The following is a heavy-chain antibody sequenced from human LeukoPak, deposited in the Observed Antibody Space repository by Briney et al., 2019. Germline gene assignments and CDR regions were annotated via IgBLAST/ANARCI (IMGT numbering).Heavy chain of an antibody. CDR3: ARDLTYCYGSSAPY. V-gene: IGHV3-48*01. Sequence: GGSLRLSCAASGFTFSSYSMNWVRQAPGKGLEWLSYVSSSVTTTYYADSVSGRFTISRANAKNSLYLQMNSLRAADTAVYYCARDLTYCYGSSAPYWGQGTLVTVSS. D-gene: IGHD3-22*01. CDR1: GFTFSSYS. CDR2: VSSSVTTT. J-gene: IGHJ4*02.